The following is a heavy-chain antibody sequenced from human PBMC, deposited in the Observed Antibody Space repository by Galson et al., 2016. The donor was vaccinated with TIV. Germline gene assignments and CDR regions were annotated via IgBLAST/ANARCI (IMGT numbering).Heavy chain of an antibody. Sequence: SVKVSCKASGYNFIANYIHWVRQVPGQRLEWVGWINPDSVSTSLARELKGRVILSSVTSINTAFMDMTGLTFDDTATYYCARVTRGGSGFDFWGQGALVTVSS. CDR2: INPDSVST. CDR3: ARVTRGGSGFDF. D-gene: IGHD3-10*01. V-gene: IGHV1-2*07. CDR1: GYNFIANY. J-gene: IGHJ4*02.